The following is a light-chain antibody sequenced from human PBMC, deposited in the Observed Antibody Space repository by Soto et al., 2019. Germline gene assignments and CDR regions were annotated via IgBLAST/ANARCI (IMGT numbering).Light chain of an antibody. V-gene: IGKV3-15*01. J-gene: IGKJ5*01. CDR3: QQYNNWPPSIT. CDR1: QSVSSN. CDR2: GAA. Sequence: EIVMTQSPATLSVSPGERATLSCRASQSVSSNLVWYQQKPGQAPRLLIYGAATRATGSPARFSGSGSGTEFTLTISSLQSEDFAVYYCQQYNNWPPSITFGQGTRLENK.